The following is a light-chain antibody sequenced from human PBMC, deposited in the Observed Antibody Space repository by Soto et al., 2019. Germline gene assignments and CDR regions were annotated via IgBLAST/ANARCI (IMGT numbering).Light chain of an antibody. CDR3: QQFNTYPIT. CDR1: QSVSSN. J-gene: IGKJ5*01. CDR2: GAF. Sequence: ERVMTPSPVTLAVSPGASATLSCRASQSVSSNLAWYQQKPGQAPSLLTYGAFTRATGIPARFSGTGSGTEFTLTISSLQSEDFATYYCQQFNTYPITFGQGTRLEI. V-gene: IGKV3-15*01.